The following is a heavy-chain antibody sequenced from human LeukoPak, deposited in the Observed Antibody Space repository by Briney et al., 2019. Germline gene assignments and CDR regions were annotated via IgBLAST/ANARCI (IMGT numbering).Heavy chain of an antibody. CDR2: IWYDGSNK. CDR3: AGQITVTKTDY. CDR1: GFTFSSYG. V-gene: IGHV3-33*01. Sequence: QTGGSLRLSCAASGFTFSSYGMHWVRQAPGKGLEWVAVIWYDGSNKYYADSVKGRFTISRDNSKNTLYLQMNSLRDEDTAVYYCAGQITVTKTDYWGQGTLVTVSS. D-gene: IGHD4-17*01. J-gene: IGHJ4*02.